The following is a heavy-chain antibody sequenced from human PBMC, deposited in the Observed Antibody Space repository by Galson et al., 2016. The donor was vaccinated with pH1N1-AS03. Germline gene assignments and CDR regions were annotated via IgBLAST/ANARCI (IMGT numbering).Heavy chain of an antibody. V-gene: IGHV4-38-2*01. J-gene: IGHJ5*02. Sequence: SETLSLTCAVSGYSITSGYYWGWIRQPPGKGLEWIGSISYSGSTYYNPSLKSRVTISVDTSKNQFSLKLSSVTAADTAVYYCARAGADIVVVPAGWFDPWGQGTLVTVSS. CDR2: ISYSGST. D-gene: IGHD2-2*01. CDR3: ARAGADIVVVPAGWFDP. CDR1: GYSITSGYY.